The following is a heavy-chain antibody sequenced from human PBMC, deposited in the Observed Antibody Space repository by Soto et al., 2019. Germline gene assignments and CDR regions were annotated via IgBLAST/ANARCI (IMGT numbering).Heavy chain of an antibody. V-gene: IGHV1-46*01. D-gene: IGHD4-17*01. CDR3: AKTPPRTTATAYYFDY. CDR1: GYTFTSYY. CDR2: INPSGGST. Sequence: ASVKVSCKASGYTFTSYYMHWVRQAPGQGLEWMGIINPSGGSTSYAQKFQDRVTITADESTNIAYMELSSLRSDDTAVYYCAKTPPRTTATAYYFDYWGPGTLVTVSS. J-gene: IGHJ4*02.